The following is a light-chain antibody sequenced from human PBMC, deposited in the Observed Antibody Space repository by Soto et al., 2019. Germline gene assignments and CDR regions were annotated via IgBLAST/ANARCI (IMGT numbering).Light chain of an antibody. Sequence: QSVLTQPPSASGTPGQRVTISCSGSSSKIGSNTVNWYQQLPGTAPKLLIYGNNQRPSGVPDRFSGSKSGNTASLTVSGLQAEDEADYYCSSYAGSNNFYVFGTGTKVTVL. CDR1: SSKIGSNT. CDR2: GNN. J-gene: IGLJ1*01. V-gene: IGLV1-44*01. CDR3: SSYAGSNNFYV.